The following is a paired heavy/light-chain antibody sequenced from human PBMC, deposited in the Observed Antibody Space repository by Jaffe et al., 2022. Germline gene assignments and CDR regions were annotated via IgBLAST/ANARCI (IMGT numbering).Light chain of an antibody. CDR3: QQYDNLPPMST. CDR1: QDISNY. Sequence: DIQMTQSPSSLSASVGDRVTITCQASQDISNYLNWYQQKPGKAPKLLIYDASNLETGVPSRFSGSGSGTDFTFTISSLQPEDIATYYCQQYDNLPPMSTFGQGTKLEIK. CDR2: DAS. V-gene: IGKV1-33*01. J-gene: IGKJ2*01.
Heavy chain of an antibody. CDR2: IYTSGST. CDR3: ARVSHFNYGSGSYLTSHWYFDL. D-gene: IGHD3-10*01. J-gene: IGHJ2*01. V-gene: IGHV4-61*02. CDR1: GGSISSGSYY. Sequence: QVQLQESGPGLVKPSQTLSLTCTVSGGSISSGSYYWSWIRQPAGKGLEWIGRIYTSGSTNYNPSLKSRVTISVDTSKNQFSLKLSSVTAADTAVYYCARVSHFNYGSGSYLTSHWYFDLWGRGTLVTVSS.